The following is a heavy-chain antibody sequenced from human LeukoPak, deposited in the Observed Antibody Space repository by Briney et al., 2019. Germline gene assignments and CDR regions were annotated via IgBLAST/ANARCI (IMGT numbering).Heavy chain of an antibody. J-gene: IGHJ3*02. D-gene: IGHD6-13*01. CDR2: IKQDGSEK. Sequence: AGSLRLSCAASGFTFSSYWMSWVRQAPGKGLEWVANIKQDGSEKYYVDSVKGRFTISRDNAKNSLYLQMNSLRAEDTAVYYCASHQSEAIAAAALDAFDIWGQGTMVTVSS. CDR1: GFTFSSYW. CDR3: ASHQSEAIAAAALDAFDI. V-gene: IGHV3-7*01.